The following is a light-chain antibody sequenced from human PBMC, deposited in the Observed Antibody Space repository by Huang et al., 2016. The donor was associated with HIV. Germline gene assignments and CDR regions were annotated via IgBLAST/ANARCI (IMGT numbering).Light chain of an antibody. Sequence: DIHLTQSPSTLSASVGDRVTITCRASQSISTWLAWYQKKPGKAPKLLIYQASTLESWVPSRFSGSGSGTEFTLTISSLQPDDFSTYYCQQYNSYSLVTFGPGTKVDFK. J-gene: IGKJ3*01. CDR1: QSISTW. V-gene: IGKV1-5*03. CDR3: QQYNSYSLVT. CDR2: QAS.